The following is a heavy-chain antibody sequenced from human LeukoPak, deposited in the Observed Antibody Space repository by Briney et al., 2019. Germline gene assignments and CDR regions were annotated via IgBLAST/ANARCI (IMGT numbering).Heavy chain of an antibody. D-gene: IGHD2-2*01. CDR2: IASETYGGTA. V-gene: IGHV3-49*04. CDR3: AKDLTVVPAARPDDY. J-gene: IGHJ4*02. CDR1: GFTFGDYA. Sequence: GGSLKLSCTASGFTFGDYAMTWVRQAPGKGLEWVGFIASETYGGTAEYAASVKGRFTISRDNSKNTLYLQMNSLRAEDTAVYYCAKDLTVVPAARPDDYWGQGTLVTVSS.